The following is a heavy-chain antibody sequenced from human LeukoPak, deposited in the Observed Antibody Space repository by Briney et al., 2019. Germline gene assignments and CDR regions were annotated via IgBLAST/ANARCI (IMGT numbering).Heavy chain of an antibody. D-gene: IGHD3-16*01. CDR2: MNPDSGGT. V-gene: IGHV1-2*02. Sequence: ASVKISCKASGYTFTDYYIHWVRQAPGQGLEWMGWMNPDSGGTNYKGRVTMTRDTSINTAYMDLRRLTSDDTAIYYCTTRGGDTLMRTEAFDYWGLGTLVTVSS. CDR1: GYTFTDYY. J-gene: IGHJ4*02. CDR3: TTRGGDTLMRTEAFDY.